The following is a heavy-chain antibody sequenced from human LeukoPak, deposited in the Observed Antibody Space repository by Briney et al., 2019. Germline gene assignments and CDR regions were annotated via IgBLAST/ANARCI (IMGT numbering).Heavy chain of an antibody. CDR1: GFTVSSNY. CDR3: TKLARAPRDFDY. D-gene: IGHD3-10*01. Sequence: GGSLRLSCAASGFTVSSNYMSWVRQAPGKGLEWVGRSRDKGNSYTTAYAASVRGRFTISRDDSKNSLYLQMNSLKIEDTAVYYCTKLARAPRDFDYWGQGTLVTVPS. V-gene: IGHV3-72*01. J-gene: IGHJ4*01. CDR2: SRDKGNSYTT.